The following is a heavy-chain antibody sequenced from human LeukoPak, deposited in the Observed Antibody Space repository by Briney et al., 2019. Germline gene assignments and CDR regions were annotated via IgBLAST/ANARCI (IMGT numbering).Heavy chain of an antibody. D-gene: IGHD6-19*01. J-gene: IGHJ4*02. V-gene: IGHV1-18*01. Sequence: GASVKISCKASGYTLTSYGISWVRQAPGQGLECMGWISAYNGNTNYAQKLQGRVTMTTDTSTSTAYMELRSLRSDDTAVYYCARTGIGLVIGGAFDYWGQGTLVTVSS. CDR1: GYTLTSYG. CDR2: ISAYNGNT. CDR3: ARTGIGLVIGGAFDY.